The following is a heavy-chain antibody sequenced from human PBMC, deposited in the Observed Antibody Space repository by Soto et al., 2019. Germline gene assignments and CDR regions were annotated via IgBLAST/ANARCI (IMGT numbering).Heavy chain of an antibody. V-gene: IGHV4-39*01. Sequence: QLQLQESGPGLVKPSETLSHTCTVSGGSISSSSYYWGWIRQPPGKGLEWIGSIYYSGSTYYNPSLKSRVTISVDTSKNQFSLKLSSVTAADTAVYYCARPRYYGSGERPYNWFDPWGQGTPVTVST. J-gene: IGHJ5*02. CDR3: ARPRYYGSGERPYNWFDP. CDR1: GGSISSSSYY. CDR2: IYYSGST. D-gene: IGHD3-10*01.